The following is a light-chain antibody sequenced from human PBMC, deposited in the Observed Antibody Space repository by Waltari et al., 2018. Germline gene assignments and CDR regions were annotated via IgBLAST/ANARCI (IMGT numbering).Light chain of an antibody. J-gene: IGLJ3*02. CDR1: SSDVGGDNY. V-gene: IGLV2-8*01. Sequence: QSALTQLPSASGSPGQSVTMSCTGTSSDVGGDNYVPWYQQPPGKAPQLLIYQVSKRPSGVPDRFSGSKSGNTASLTVSGLQAEDEAEYFCTSHAGTNSVFGGGTKLTVL. CDR2: QVS. CDR3: TSHAGTNSV.